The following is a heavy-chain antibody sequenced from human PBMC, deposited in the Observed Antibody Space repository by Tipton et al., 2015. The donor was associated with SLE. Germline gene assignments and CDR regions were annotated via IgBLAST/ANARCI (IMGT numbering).Heavy chain of an antibody. V-gene: IGHV4-34*01. D-gene: IGHD2-2*01. Sequence: TLSLTCAVYDGSFSGHYWTWIRQPPERGLEWIGEINESGSTNYNPSLKSRLIMSIDASKNQFSLKLSSVTAADTAVYYCARPRHCSSTSCQGPFEIWGQGTMVTVSS. CDR3: ARPRHCSSTSCQGPFEI. CDR1: DGSFSGHY. J-gene: IGHJ3*02. CDR2: INESGST.